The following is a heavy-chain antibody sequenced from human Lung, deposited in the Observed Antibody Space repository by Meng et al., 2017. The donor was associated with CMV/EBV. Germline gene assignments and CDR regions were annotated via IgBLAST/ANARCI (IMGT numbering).Heavy chain of an antibody. CDR3: AKDSHDAGTTCFDH. V-gene: IGHV3-9*01. CDR2: ISWNSGNI. CDR1: GFTFDDYA. J-gene: IGHJ4*02. D-gene: IGHD1-14*01. Sequence: SXAASGFTFDDYAMHWVRQAPGKGLEWVSGISWNSGNIGYADSVKGRFTISIDNAKNYLVLKMNSLRVEETALYNCAKDSHDAGTTCFDHWGQGTLVTVSS.